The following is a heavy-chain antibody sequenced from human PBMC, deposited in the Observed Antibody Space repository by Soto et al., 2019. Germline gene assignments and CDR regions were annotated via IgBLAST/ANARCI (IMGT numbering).Heavy chain of an antibody. D-gene: IGHD5-12*01. V-gene: IGHV3-49*03. CDR3: TRAGYSGYDPFDY. Sequence: GGSLRLSCTASGFTFGDYAMSWFRQAPGKGLEWVGFIRSKAYGGTTEYAASVKGRFTISRDDSKSIAYLQMNSLKTEDTAVYYCTRAGYSGYDPFDYWGQGTLVTVSS. CDR1: GFTFGDYA. J-gene: IGHJ4*02. CDR2: IRSKAYGGTT.